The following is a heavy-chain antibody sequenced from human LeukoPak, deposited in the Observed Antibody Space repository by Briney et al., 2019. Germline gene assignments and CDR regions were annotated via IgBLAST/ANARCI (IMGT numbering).Heavy chain of an antibody. D-gene: IGHD5-18*01. CDR3: ARDYTAMVNYFDY. V-gene: IGHV3-33*01. Sequence: GGSLRLSCAASGFTFSSYGMHWVRQAPGKGLEWVAVIWYDGSNKYYADSVKGRFTISRDNSKNTLYLQMNSLRAEDTAVYYCARDYTAMVNYFDYWGQGTLVTVSS. J-gene: IGHJ4*02. CDR1: GFTFSSYG. CDR2: IWYDGSNK.